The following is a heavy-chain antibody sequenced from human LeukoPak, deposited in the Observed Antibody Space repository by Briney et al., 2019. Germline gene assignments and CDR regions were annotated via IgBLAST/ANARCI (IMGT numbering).Heavy chain of an antibody. V-gene: IGHV3-30*02. D-gene: IGHD5-18*01. CDR2: IRYDGSNK. CDR1: GFTVSSYG. CDR3: AKDVSIGDSYGYWYYYYYYGMDV. Sequence: QPGGSLRPSCAASGFTVSSYGMHWVRQAPGKGLEWVAFIRYDGSNKCYADSVKGRFTISRDNSKNTLYLQMNSLRAEDTAVYYCAKDVSIGDSYGYWYYYYYYGMDVWGQGTTVTVSS. J-gene: IGHJ6*02.